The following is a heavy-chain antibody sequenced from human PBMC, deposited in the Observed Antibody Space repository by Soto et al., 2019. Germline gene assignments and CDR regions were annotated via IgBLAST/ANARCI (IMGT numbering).Heavy chain of an antibody. J-gene: IGHJ4*02. CDR3: AKDSFGGSGWYGFVY. CDR1: GFTFSSYG. CDR2: ISYDGSNK. V-gene: IGHV3-30*18. Sequence: GGSLRLSCAASGFTFSSYGMHWVRQAPGKGLEWVAVISYDGSNKYYADSVKGRFTISRDNSKNTLYLQMNSLRAEDTAVYYCAKDSFGGSGWYGFVYWGQGTLVTVSS. D-gene: IGHD6-19*01.